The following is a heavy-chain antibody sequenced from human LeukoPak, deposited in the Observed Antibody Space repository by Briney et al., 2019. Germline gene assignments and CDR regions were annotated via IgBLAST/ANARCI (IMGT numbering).Heavy chain of an antibody. CDR2: ISGSGGGT. V-gene: IGHV3-23*01. Sequence: GGSLRLSCAASGFTFSSYAMSWVRQAPGKGLEWVSGISGSGGGTYYADSEKGRFTITRDKSKNTLYLQMNSLRGEDTAVYYCANGDAFDMWGQGTMVTVSS. J-gene: IGHJ3*02. CDR3: ANGDAFDM. CDR1: GFTFSSYA.